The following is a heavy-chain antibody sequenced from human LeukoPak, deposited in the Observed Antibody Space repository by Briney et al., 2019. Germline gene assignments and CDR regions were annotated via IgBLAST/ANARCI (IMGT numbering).Heavy chain of an antibody. Sequence: PSETLSLTCTVSGYSLSSGYYWGWIRQPPGKGLEWIGSIYHSGSTYYNPSLKSRVTISVDTSKNQFSLRLSSVTAADTAVYYCARYYYDSSGYFDYWGQGTLVTVSS. CDR2: IYHSGST. D-gene: IGHD3-22*01. CDR3: ARYYYDSSGYFDY. J-gene: IGHJ4*02. CDR1: GYSLSSGYY. V-gene: IGHV4-38-2*02.